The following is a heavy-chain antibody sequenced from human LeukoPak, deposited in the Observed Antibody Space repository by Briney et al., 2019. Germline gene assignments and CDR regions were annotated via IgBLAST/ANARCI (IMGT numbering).Heavy chain of an antibody. J-gene: IGHJ4*02. D-gene: IGHD6-13*01. CDR2: ISGSGGST. CDR1: GFTFSSYA. Sequence: GGSLRLSCAASGFTFSSYAMRWVRQAPGKGLEWVSAISGSGGSTYDADSVKGRFTISRDNSKNTLYLQMNSLRAEDTAVYYCARRNIAAAALDYWGQGTLVTASA. V-gene: IGHV3-23*01. CDR3: ARRNIAAAALDY.